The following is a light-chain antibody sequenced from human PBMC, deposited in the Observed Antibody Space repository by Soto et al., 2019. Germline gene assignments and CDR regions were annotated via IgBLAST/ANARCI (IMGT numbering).Light chain of an antibody. J-gene: IGKJ5*01. V-gene: IGKV3-15*01. CDR1: QSISTS. CDR2: GAS. CDR3: QQYNNWPPIT. Sequence: EIVMTQSPATLSVSPGERASLSCRASQSISTSLAWFRQKPGQSPSLLIRGASSRATGVPARFSGSGSGTEFNLTISSLQSEDFAVYYCQQYNNWPPITFGQGTRLEIK.